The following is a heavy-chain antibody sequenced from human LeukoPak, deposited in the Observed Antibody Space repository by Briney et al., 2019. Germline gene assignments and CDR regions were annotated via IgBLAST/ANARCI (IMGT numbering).Heavy chain of an antibody. CDR3: ARVRWELLSGSYYFDY. Sequence: GSLRLSCAASGFTVSSNYMSWVRQAPGKGLEWVSVIYSGGSTYYADSVKGRFTISRDNSKNTLYLQMNSLRAEDTAVYYCARVRWELLSGSYYFDYWGQGTLVTVSS. D-gene: IGHD1-26*01. CDR1: GFTVSSNY. J-gene: IGHJ4*02. CDR2: IYSGGST. V-gene: IGHV3-66*01.